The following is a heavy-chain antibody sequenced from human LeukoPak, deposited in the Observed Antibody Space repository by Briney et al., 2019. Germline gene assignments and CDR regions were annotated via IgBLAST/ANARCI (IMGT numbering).Heavy chain of an antibody. J-gene: IGHJ6*04. CDR2: IYHSGST. V-gene: IGHV4-38-2*01. CDR1: GYSISSGYY. CDR3: ARVTYYGSGSYYSPYGMDV. Sequence: SETLSLTCAVSGYSISSGYYWGWIRHPPGKGLEWIGSIYHSGSTYYNPSLKSRVTISVDTSKNQFSLKLSSVTAADTAVYYCARVTYYGSGSYYSPYGMDVWGKGTTVTVSS. D-gene: IGHD3-10*01.